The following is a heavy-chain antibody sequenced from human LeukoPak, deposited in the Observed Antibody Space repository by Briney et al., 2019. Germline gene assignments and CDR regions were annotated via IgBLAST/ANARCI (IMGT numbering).Heavy chain of an antibody. V-gene: IGHV1-2*02. D-gene: IGHD1-26*01. CDR3: ARVGATYSGDP. CDR2: MKPNSGAT. CDR1: GYTFTDYY. Sequence: RASVKVSCKASGYTFTDYYIHWVRQAPGQGLEWMGWMKPNSGATNFAQKFQGRVTVSRDTSISTAYMELSRLRSDDTAVYYCARVGATYSGDPWGQGTLVTVSS. J-gene: IGHJ5*02.